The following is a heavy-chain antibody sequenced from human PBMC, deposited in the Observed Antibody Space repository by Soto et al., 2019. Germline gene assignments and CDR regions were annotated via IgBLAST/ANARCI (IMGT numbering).Heavy chain of an antibody. CDR3: ANVPGA. CDR2: IYDRGIT. CDR1: GGSISSGGYS. Sequence: QLQLQESGSGLVKPSQTLSLTCAVSGGSISSGGYSWSWIRQPPGKGLEWIGYIYDRGITYYNPSLKSRDTISVDRSKNQFALKLSSVTAADTPVYYCANVPGAWGQGTLVTVSS. V-gene: IGHV4-30-2*01. D-gene: IGHD7-27*01. J-gene: IGHJ5*02.